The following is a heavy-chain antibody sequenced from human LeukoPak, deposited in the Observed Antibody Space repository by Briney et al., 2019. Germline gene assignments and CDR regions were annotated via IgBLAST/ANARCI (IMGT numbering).Heavy chain of an antibody. Sequence: ASVRVSCKASGYTSTNFDINWVRQAPGQGLEWMGWMNLNRGRMGYRKELQCRVPMTTNTSITAAYMELSSLRSEDTAVYYCGRGYDMDVWGQGTTVTVSS. CDR3: GRGYDMDV. CDR2: MNLNRGRM. V-gene: IGHV1-8*01. J-gene: IGHJ6*02. CDR1: GYTSTNFD.